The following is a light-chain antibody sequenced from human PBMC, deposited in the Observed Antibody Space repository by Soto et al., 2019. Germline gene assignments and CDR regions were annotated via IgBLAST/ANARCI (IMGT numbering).Light chain of an antibody. CDR2: DAS. V-gene: IGKV1-5*01. Sequence: DIQMTQSPSTLSASVGDRVTITCRASQSISSWLAWYQQKPGKAPKLLIYDASSLESGVPSRFSGSGSGTEFTLTISSLQPDDCATYYCQQYNSYSWTCGQGTKVEIK. CDR3: QQYNSYSWT. CDR1: QSISSW. J-gene: IGKJ1*01.